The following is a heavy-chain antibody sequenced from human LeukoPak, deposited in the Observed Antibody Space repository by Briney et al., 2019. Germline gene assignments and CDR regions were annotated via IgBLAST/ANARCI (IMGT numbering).Heavy chain of an antibody. V-gene: IGHV3-7*01. CDR2: IKQDGSEK. J-gene: IGHJ4*02. CDR3: ARPYYYDSSGYEGNFDY. Sequence: PGGSLRLSCAASGFTFSSYWMSWVRQAPGKGLEWVANIKQDGSEKYYVDSVKGRFTISRDNAKNSLYLQMNSLRAEDTAVYYCARPYYYDSSGYEGNFDYWGQGTLVTVSS. D-gene: IGHD3-22*01. CDR1: GFTFSSYW.